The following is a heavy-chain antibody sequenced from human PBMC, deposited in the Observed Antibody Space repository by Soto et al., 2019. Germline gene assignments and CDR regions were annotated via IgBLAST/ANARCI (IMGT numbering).Heavy chain of an antibody. CDR1: GGSISSSSYY. CDR2: IYYSGST. CDR3: ARDIPAHTYYDFWSGSDY. V-gene: IGHV4-39*07. Sequence: SETLSLTCTVSGGSISSSSYYWGWIRQPPGKGLEWIGSIYYSGSTYYNPSLKSRVTISVDTSKNQFSLKLSSVTAADTAVYYCARDIPAHTYYDFWSGSDYWGQGTLVTVSS. D-gene: IGHD3-3*01. J-gene: IGHJ4*02.